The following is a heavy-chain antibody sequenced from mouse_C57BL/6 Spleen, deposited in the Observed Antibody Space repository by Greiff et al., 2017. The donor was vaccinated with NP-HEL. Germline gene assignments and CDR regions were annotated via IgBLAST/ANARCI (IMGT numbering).Heavy chain of an antibody. CDR1: GFTFSDAW. D-gene: IGHD1-1*01. V-gene: IGHV6-6*01. CDR3: TSEGVVVNWYFDV. CDR2: IRNKANNHAT. J-gene: IGHJ1*03. Sequence: EVKLQESGGGLVQPGGSMKLSCAASGFTFSDAWMDWVRQSPEKGLEWVAEIRNKANNHATYYAESVKGRFTISRDDSKSSVYLQMNSLRAEDTGIYYCTSEGVVVNWYFDVWGTGTTVTVSS.